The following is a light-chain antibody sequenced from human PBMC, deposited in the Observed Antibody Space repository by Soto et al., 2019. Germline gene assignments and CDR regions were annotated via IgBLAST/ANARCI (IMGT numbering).Light chain of an antibody. J-gene: IGKJ1*01. CDR2: KAS. Sequence: MTQSPATLSVSPGERATLSCRASQSVSSNLAWYQQKPGKAPKVLIYKASSLESGVPSRFSGSGSGTEFTLTISSLQPDDFATYYCQQYNSYPWTFGQGTKVEIK. CDR1: QSVSSN. CDR3: QQYNSYPWT. V-gene: IGKV1-5*03.